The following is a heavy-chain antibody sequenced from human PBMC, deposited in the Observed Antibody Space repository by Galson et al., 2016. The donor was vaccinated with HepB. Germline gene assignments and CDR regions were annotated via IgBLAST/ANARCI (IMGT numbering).Heavy chain of an antibody. D-gene: IGHD3-3*01. Sequence: ETLSLTCTVSGVSTKSYYWSWIRQPPGKGLEWIGYIYYSGTTNYNPSLRSRATISPDMSKNQFSLNLRSVTAADTAVYYCARRWSGIDYWGQGILVTVSS. V-gene: IGHV4-59*12. J-gene: IGHJ4*02. CDR3: ARRWSGIDY. CDR2: IYYSGTT. CDR1: GVSTKSYY.